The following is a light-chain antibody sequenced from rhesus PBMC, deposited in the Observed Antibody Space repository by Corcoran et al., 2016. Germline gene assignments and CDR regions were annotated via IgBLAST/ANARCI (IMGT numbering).Light chain of an antibody. J-gene: IGKJ2*01. CDR3: QHYYDDPYS. CDR1: QNIYYN. Sequence: DIQMTQSPSALSASVGDRVTISCRASQNIYYNLAWYQQKPGKAPKLLIYDATSLQTELPSRFSGSGSGTEFTLTISSLQPEDSATYYCQHYYDDPYSFGLGTKVDIK. CDR2: DAT. V-gene: IGKV1-44*03.